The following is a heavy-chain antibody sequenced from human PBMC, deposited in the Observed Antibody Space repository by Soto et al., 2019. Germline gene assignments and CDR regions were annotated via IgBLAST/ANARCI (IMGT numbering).Heavy chain of an antibody. CDR2: IYYSGST. J-gene: IGHJ4*02. V-gene: IGHV4-59*01. CDR1: GGSISSYY. D-gene: IGHD6-6*01. CDR3: ARVTSIAAPIDY. Sequence: SETLSLTCTVSGGSISSYYWSWIRQPPGKGLEWIGYIYYSGSTNYNPSLKSRVTISVDTSKNQFSLKLSSVTAADTAVYYCARVTSIAAPIDYWGQGTLVTVSS.